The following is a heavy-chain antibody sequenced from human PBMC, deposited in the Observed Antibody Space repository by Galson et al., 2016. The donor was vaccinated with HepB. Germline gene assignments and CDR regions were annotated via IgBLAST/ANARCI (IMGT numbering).Heavy chain of an antibody. D-gene: IGHD5-18*01. Sequence: SETLSLTCAVYGGPFSGYYCSWIRQPPGKGLEWIGEINLSGSTKYNPSLKSRVTVSVDTSKNQFFLKLNSVTAADTAVYYCAGDRRQGYSYGYATDYHYYGMDVWGQGTTVTVSS. V-gene: IGHV4-34*01. J-gene: IGHJ6*02. CDR1: GGPFSGYY. CDR3: AGDRRQGYSYGYATDYHYYGMDV. CDR2: INLSGST.